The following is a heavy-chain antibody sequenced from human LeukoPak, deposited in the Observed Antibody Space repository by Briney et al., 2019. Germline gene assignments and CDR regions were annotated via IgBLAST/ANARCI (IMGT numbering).Heavy chain of an antibody. CDR3: AKAFSAYENWPPNWFDP. V-gene: IGHV3-23*01. D-gene: IGHD5-12*01. J-gene: IGHJ5*02. CDR2: ISGSGGGT. Sequence: PGGSLRLSCAASGFTFSTFAMSWVRRAPGKGLEGVSAISGSGGGTYYADSVKGRHTISRDNSKNTLYLQMSSLRAEDTAVYYCAKAFSAYENWPPNWFDPWGQGTLVTVSS. CDR1: GFTFSTFA.